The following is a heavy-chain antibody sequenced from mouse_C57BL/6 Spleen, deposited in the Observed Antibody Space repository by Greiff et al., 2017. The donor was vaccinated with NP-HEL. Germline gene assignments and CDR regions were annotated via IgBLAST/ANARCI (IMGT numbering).Heavy chain of an antibody. CDR3: ARDAGTGDWYFDV. CDR2: SRNKANDYTT. CDR1: GFTFSDFY. D-gene: IGHD3-3*01. Sequence: EVKLVESGGGLVQSGRSLRLSCATSGFTFSDFYMEWVRQAPGKGLEWIAASRNKANDYTTEYSASVKGRFIVSRDTSQSILYLQMNALRAEDTAMYYCARDAGTGDWYFDVWGTGTTVTVSS. V-gene: IGHV7-1*01. J-gene: IGHJ1*03.